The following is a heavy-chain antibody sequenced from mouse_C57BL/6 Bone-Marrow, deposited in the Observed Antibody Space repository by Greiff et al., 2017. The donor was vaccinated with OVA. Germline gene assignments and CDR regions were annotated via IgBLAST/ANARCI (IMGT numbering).Heavy chain of an antibody. CDR3: ASTVVATSWYFDV. CDR1: GFNIKDYY. V-gene: IGHV14-2*01. CDR2: IAPEDGET. D-gene: IGHD1-1*01. J-gene: IGHJ1*03. Sequence: EVQLKESGAELVKPGASVKLSCTASGFNIKDYYMHWVKQRTEQGLEWIGRIAPEDGETKYAPTFQGKATLPADPSSHTAYLQLSSLTSEDTAVYDGASTVVATSWYFDVWGTGTTVTVSS.